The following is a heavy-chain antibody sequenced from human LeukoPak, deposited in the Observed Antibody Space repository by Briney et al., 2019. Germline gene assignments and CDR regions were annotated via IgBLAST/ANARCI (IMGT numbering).Heavy chain of an antibody. J-gene: IGHJ3*02. Sequence: ASVKVSCKASRCTFTSYDLNWVRQATGQGLEWMGWMNPNSGNTGYAQKFRGRVTMTRSTSISTAYMELSSLRSEDTAVYYCARVGVVGATFAFDIWGQGTVVTVSS. CDR3: ARVGVVGATFAFDI. CDR2: MNPNSGNT. CDR1: RCTFTSYD. D-gene: IGHD1-26*01. V-gene: IGHV1-8*01.